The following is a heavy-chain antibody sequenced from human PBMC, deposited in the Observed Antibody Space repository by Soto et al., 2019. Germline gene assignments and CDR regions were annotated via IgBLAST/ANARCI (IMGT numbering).Heavy chain of an antibody. CDR1: GGSISSYY. J-gene: IGHJ6*02. CDR2: IYYSGST. V-gene: IGHV4-59*01. Sequence: SETLSLTCTVSGGSISSYYWSCIRQPPWKGLEWIGYIYYSGSTNYNPSLKSRVTISVDTSKNQFSLKLSSVTAADTAVYYCARSNAAAGRYYYYGMDVWGQGTTVTVSS. D-gene: IGHD6-13*01. CDR3: ARSNAAAGRYYYYGMDV.